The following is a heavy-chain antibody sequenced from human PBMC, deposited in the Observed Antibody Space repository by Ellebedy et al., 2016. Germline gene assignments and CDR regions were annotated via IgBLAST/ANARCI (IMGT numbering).Heavy chain of an antibody. V-gene: IGHV4-30-4*02. Sequence: SETLSLTXTVSGGSISSGDYYWSWIRQPPGKGLEWIGYIYYSGSTYYNPSLKSRVTISVDTSKNQFSLKLSSVTAADTAVYYCARLKGVDILTGYPSYYYYGMDVWGQGTTVTVSS. CDR2: IYYSGST. CDR1: GGSISSGDYY. J-gene: IGHJ6*02. CDR3: ARLKGVDILTGYPSYYYYGMDV. D-gene: IGHD3-9*01.